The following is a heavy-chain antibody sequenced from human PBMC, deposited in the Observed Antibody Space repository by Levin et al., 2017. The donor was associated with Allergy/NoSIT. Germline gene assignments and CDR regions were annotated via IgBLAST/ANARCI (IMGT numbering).Heavy chain of an antibody. CDR3: GRDREGDTAVGGVDY. Sequence: PGGSLRLSCAASGFSFSSHALHWVRQAPGKGLEWVAVIAYDGRIGYYADSVKGRFTISRDDSKNTVYLQMNNLRIDDTAVYYCGRDREGDTAVGGVDYWGQGTLVTVSS. CDR1: GFSFSSHA. CDR2: IAYDGRIG. D-gene: IGHD2-8*01. V-gene: IGHV3-30*14. J-gene: IGHJ4*02.